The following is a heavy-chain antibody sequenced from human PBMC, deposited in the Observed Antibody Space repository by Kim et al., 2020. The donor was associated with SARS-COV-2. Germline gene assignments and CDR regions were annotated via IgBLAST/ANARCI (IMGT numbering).Heavy chain of an antibody. V-gene: IGHV4-4*07. CDR1: GGSISSYY. Sequence: SETLSLTCTVSGGSISSYYWSWIRQPAGKGLEWIGRIYTSGSTNYNPSLKSRVTMSVDTSKNQFSLKLSSVTAADTAVYYCARGEIFGVVICPMDVWGKGTTVTVSS. CDR2: IYTSGST. J-gene: IGHJ6*04. D-gene: IGHD3-3*01. CDR3: ARGEIFGVVICPMDV.